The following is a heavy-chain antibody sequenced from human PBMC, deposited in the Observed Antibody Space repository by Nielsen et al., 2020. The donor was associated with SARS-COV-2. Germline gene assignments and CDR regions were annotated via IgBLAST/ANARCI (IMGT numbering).Heavy chain of an antibody. CDR2: ISGSGGST. V-gene: IGHV3-23*01. J-gene: IGHJ4*02. Sequence: GGSLRLSCAASGFTFSSYAMSWVRQAPGKGLEWVSAISGSGGSTYYADSVKGRFTISRDNSKNTLYLQMNSLRAEDTAVYYCAKDRGYCSSTSCPNLPGYWGQGTLVTVSS. CDR1: GFTFSSYA. D-gene: IGHD2-2*01. CDR3: AKDRGYCSSTSCPNLPGY.